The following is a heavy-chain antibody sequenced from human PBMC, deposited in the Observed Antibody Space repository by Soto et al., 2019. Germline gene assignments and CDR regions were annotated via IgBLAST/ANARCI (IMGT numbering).Heavy chain of an antibody. Sequence: SLRLSCTASVFLFTDYYMSWIRQPPGKGLEWLAYIDGSSDYTNSADSVKGRFTISRDNAKNSVFLQMNNLRADDTAVYYCARDLRFSSTNYFDFWGRGTLVTVSS. J-gene: IGHJ4*02. CDR1: VFLFTDYY. CDR2: IDGSSDYT. V-gene: IGHV3-11*06. D-gene: IGHD2-8*01. CDR3: ARDLRFSSTNYFDF.